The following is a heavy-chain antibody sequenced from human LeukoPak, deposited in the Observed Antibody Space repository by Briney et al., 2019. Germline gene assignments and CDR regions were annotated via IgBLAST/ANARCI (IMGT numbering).Heavy chain of an antibody. V-gene: IGHV3-30*01. D-gene: IGHD2-21*01. J-gene: IGHJ5*02. Sequence: GGSLRLSCAASGFTFSSYAMHWVRQAPGKGLEWVAVVSYDGTQKKYADSVKGRFTVSRDNSKNTLYLQMDSLRVEDMAVYYCARSPVATAVNYWFDPWGQGTLVTVSS. CDR1: GFTFSSYA. CDR2: VSYDGTQK. CDR3: ARSPVATAVNYWFDP.